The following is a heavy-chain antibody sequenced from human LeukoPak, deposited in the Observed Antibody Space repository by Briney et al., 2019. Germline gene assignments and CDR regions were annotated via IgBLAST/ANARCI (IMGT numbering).Heavy chain of an antibody. D-gene: IGHD3-16*01. CDR1: GFTYCDWD. CDR2: IRSKAHGGTT. V-gene: IGHV3-49*03. J-gene: IGHJ4*02. Sequence: GGSLRLSCTVSGFTYCDWDMTWLRQAPGKGLEWVGFIRSKAHGGTTEYAASVKGRLTISRDDSKSIAYLQMNSLKTEDTAVYYCTSVWGSYYFDYWGQGTLVTVSS. CDR3: TSVWGSYYFDY.